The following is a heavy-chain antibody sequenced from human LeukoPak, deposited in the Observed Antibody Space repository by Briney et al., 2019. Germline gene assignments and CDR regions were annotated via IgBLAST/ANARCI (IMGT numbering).Heavy chain of an antibody. CDR3: TRDLMDYDVSTGLHHYYMDV. CDR1: GFTFSSYS. D-gene: IGHD3-9*01. J-gene: IGHJ6*02. CDR2: ITSSSNAI. V-gene: IGHV3-48*04. Sequence: GGSLRLSCAASGFTFSSYSMNWVRQAPGKGLEWVSYITSSSNAIYYAASVKGRFTISRDNAKNSLFLQMNTLRAEDTAVYYCTRDLMDYDVSTGLHHYYMDVWGQGTTVTVSS.